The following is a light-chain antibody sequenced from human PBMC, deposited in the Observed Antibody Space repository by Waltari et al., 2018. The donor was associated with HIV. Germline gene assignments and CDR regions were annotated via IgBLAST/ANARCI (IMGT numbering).Light chain of an antibody. CDR3: QQYNNWPRT. Sequence: EIVLTQSPVTLSVSPGERATLSCRASQSVSSNLACYQQKHGQAPRLLIYGATTRATAIPARFSGSGAGTEFTLTISSLQSEDFAVYYCQQYNNWPRTFGQGTKLEIK. V-gene: IGKV3-15*01. J-gene: IGKJ2*01. CDR1: QSVSSN. CDR2: GAT.